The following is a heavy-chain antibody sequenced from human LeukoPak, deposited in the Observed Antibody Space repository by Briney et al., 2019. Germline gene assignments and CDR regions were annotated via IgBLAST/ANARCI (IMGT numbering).Heavy chain of an antibody. CDR3: ARSWSSSWYYYYMDV. J-gene: IGHJ6*03. CDR1: GGSFSGYY. V-gene: IGHV4-34*01. Sequence: SETLSLTCAVYGGSFSGYYWSWIRQPPGKGLEWIGEINHSGSTKYNPSLKSRVTISVDTSKNQFSLKLSSVTAADTAVYYCARSWSSSWYYYYMDVWGKGTTVTVSS. CDR2: INHSGST. D-gene: IGHD6-13*01.